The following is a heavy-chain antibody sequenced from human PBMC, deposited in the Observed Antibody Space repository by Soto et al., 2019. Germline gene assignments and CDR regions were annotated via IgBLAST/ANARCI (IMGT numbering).Heavy chain of an antibody. D-gene: IGHD6-19*01. CDR3: ARDKGSGWDF. CDR2: IKYDGSEK. J-gene: IGHJ4*02. Sequence: EVQLVESGGGLVQPGGSLRLSCATSGFTFSDYWMSWVRQAPGKGLEWVANIKYDGSEKYYVDYGKGRFTISRDNVENSRYLQMNSLRAEDTAVYYCARDKGSGWDFWGQGTLVTVSS. V-gene: IGHV3-7*01. CDR1: GFTFSDYW.